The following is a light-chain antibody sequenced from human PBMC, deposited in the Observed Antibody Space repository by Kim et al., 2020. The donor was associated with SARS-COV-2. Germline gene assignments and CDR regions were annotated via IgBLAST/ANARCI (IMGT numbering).Light chain of an antibody. CDR3: IQDYNYPYI. V-gene: IGKV1-6*01. Sequence: ASIGDRVTITCRACEDIRNDLGWYQQKTGKAPALLIYAASSLQSGVPTVLPDSGSGTNFTLTISSLQPKDFTTYFCIQDYNYPYIFGQGTKLEI. CDR2: AAS. CDR1: EDIRND. J-gene: IGKJ2*01.